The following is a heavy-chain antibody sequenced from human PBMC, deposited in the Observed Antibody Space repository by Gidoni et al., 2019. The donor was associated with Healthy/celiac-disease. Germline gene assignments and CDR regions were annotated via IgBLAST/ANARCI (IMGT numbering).Heavy chain of an antibody. CDR2: ISSSSSYI. V-gene: IGHV3-21*01. Sequence: EVQLVESGGGLVNPGWSLRLSCAASGFTFSSYSMNWVRQAPGKGLEWVSSISSSSSYIYYADSVKGRFTISRDNAKNSLYLQMNSLRAEDTAVYYCARRLWGSFDYWGQGTLVTVSS. D-gene: IGHD5-18*01. CDR3: ARRLWGSFDY. CDR1: GFTFSSYS. J-gene: IGHJ4*02.